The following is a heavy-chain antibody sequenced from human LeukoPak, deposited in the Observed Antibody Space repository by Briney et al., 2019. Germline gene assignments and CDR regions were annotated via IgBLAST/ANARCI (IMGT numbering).Heavy chain of an antibody. CDR3: ARGRGITIFGVAL. V-gene: IGHV3-21*01. CDR2: ISSSSSYI. CDR1: GFTFSSYS. J-gene: IGHJ4*02. D-gene: IGHD3-3*01. Sequence: PGGSLRLSCAASGFTFSSYSMNWVRQAPGKGLEWVSSISSSSSYIYYADSVKGRFTISRDNAKYSLYLQMNSLRAEDTAVYYCARGRGITIFGVALWGQGTLVTVSS.